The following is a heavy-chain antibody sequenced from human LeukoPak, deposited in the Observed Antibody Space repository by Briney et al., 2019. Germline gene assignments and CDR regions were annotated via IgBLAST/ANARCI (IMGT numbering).Heavy chain of an antibody. J-gene: IGHJ4*02. CDR3: ARRYSSGWFPRNYFDY. D-gene: IGHD6-19*01. CDR1: GYSISSGYY. Sequence: PSETLSLTCTVSGYSISSGYYWGWIRQPPGKGLEWVGSFYHSGSTYYNPSLKSRVTISVDTSKNQFSLKLSSVTAADTAVYYCARRYSSGWFPRNYFDYWGQGTLVTVSS. CDR2: FYHSGST. V-gene: IGHV4-38-2*02.